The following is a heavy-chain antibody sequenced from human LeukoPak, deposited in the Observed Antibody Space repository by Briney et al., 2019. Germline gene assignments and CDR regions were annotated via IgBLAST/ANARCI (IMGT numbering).Heavy chain of an antibody. CDR2: IYYSGST. V-gene: IGHV4-59*12. Sequence: SETLSLTCTVSGGSISSYYWSWIRQPAGKGLEWIGYIYYSGSTNYNPSLKSRVTISVDTSKNQFSLKLSSVTAADTAVYYCARGGDYYGSGSPPDYWGQGTLVTVSS. CDR1: GGSISSYY. D-gene: IGHD3-10*01. CDR3: ARGGDYYGSGSPPDY. J-gene: IGHJ4*02.